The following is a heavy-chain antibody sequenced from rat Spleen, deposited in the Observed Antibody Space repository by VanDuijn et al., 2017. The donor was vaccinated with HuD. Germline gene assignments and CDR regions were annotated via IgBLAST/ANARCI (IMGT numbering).Heavy chain of an antibody. Sequence: EVQLVESGGDLVQPGRSLKLSCAASGFIFSNYDMAWVRQAPTKGLEWVTSISPSGVTYYRDSVKGRFTVSRENTESTLYLLMDSLRSEDTATYYCARQDTSGYSNWFAYWGQGTLVTVSS. CDR2: ISPSGVT. J-gene: IGHJ3*01. CDR1: GFIFSNYD. CDR3: ARQDTSGYSNWFAY. V-gene: IGHV5-25*01. D-gene: IGHD4-3*01.